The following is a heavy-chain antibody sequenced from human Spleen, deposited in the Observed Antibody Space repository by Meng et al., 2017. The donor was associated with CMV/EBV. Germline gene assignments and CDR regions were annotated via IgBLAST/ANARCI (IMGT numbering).Heavy chain of an antibody. J-gene: IGHJ1*01. Sequence: GSLRLSCAASGFIFSTYSMNWVRQAPGKGLEWIGYIYYSGSTNYNPSLKSRVTISVDTSKNQFSLKLSSVTAADTAVYYCARTPLGYCSSTSCYYFQHWGQGTLVTVSS. D-gene: IGHD2-2*01. V-gene: IGHV4-59*01. CDR1: GFIFSTYS. CDR2: IYYSGST. CDR3: ARTPLGYCSSTSCYYFQH.